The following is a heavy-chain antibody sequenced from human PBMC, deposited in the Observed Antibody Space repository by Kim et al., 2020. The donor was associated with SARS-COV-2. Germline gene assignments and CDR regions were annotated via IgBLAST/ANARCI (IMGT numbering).Heavy chain of an antibody. CDR1: GFTFSSYA. D-gene: IGHD3-10*01. J-gene: IGHJ6*02. CDR3: AKDVYGSGRVGMDV. Sequence: GGSLRLSCAASGFTFSSYAMSWVRQAPGKGLEWVSAISGSGGSTYYADSVKGRFTISRDNSKNTLYLQMNSLRAEDTAVYYCAKDVYGSGRVGMDVWGQGTTVTVSS. V-gene: IGHV3-23*01. CDR2: ISGSGGST.